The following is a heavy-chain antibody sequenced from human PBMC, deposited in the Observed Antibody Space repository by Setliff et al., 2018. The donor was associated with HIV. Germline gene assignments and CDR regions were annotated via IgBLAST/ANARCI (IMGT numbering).Heavy chain of an antibody. J-gene: IGHJ4*02. Sequence: KSSETLSLTCTVSGGSIRSHYWSWIRQAPGKGLEWIGNIYYSGSTNYNPSLKSRVTISVVTSKNQFSLKLSSVTAADTAVYYCAKDFPSTFSGSPAFDYWGQGTLVTVSS. V-gene: IGHV4-59*11. D-gene: IGHD1-26*01. CDR3: AKDFPSTFSGSPAFDY. CDR1: GGSIRSHY. CDR2: IYYSGST.